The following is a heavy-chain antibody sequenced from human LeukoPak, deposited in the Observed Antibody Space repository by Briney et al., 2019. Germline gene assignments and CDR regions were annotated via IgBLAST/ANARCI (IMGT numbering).Heavy chain of an antibody. D-gene: IGHD3-22*01. CDR1: GFPLSSYE. V-gene: IGHV3-48*03. Sequence: PGGSLRLSCVASGFPLSSYEINWLRQVPGKGLEWVSYISTSVNSIYYAGSVKGRFTISRDNAKNSVYLQMNSLRAEDAAVYHCAREMIGGGGDALEIWGQGTMVTVSS. J-gene: IGHJ3*02. CDR3: AREMIGGGGDALEI. CDR2: ISTSVNSI.